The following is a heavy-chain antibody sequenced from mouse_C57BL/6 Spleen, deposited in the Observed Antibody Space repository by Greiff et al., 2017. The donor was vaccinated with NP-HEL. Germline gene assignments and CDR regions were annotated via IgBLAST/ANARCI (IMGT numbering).Heavy chain of an antibody. CDR2: IDPEDGDT. CDR1: GFNIKDYY. CDR3: TRSNYVDAMDY. J-gene: IGHJ4*01. V-gene: IGHV14-1*01. Sequence: EVQLQQSGAELVRPGASVKLSCTASGFNIKDYYMHWVKQRPEQGLEWIGRIDPEDGDTEYAPKFQGKDTMTADTSSNTAYLQLSSLTYEDTAVYYCTRSNYVDAMDYWGQGTSVTVAS. D-gene: IGHD2-5*01.